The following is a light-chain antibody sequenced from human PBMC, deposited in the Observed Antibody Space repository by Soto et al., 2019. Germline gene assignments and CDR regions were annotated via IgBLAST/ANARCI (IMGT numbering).Light chain of an antibody. J-gene: IGKJ1*01. CDR2: HAS. CDR1: QTINNW. V-gene: IGKV1-5*01. CDR3: QHYNSYQWT. Sequence: DIQMTQSPSTLSASIGDRVTITCRASQTINNWLAWYQQKPGKAPNLLIYHASNLETGVPSRFSGSAFGTKFTLTISSLQPDDFATYYCQHYNSYQWTFGQGTKVEIK.